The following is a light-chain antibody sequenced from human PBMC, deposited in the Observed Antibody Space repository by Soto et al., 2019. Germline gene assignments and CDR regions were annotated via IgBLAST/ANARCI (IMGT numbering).Light chain of an antibody. Sequence: QPVLTQSPSASASLGASVKLTCTLSSGHRSYAIAWHQQQPEKGPRYLMKLNSDGSHSKGDGIPDRFSGSSSGAERYLTISRLQSEDEADYYCQTWGTGPWVFGGGTKVTVL. CDR3: QTWGTGPWV. CDR2: LNSDGSH. V-gene: IGLV4-69*01. CDR1: SGHRSYA. J-gene: IGLJ3*02.